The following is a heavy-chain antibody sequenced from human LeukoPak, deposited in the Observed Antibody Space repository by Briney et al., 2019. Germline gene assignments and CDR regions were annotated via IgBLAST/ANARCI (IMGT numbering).Heavy chain of an antibody. CDR1: GGSFSDYY. D-gene: IGHD1-26*01. Sequence: SETLSLTCAVYGGSFSDYYWSWIRQPPGKGLEWIGYIYYSGSTNYNPSLKSRVTISVDTSKNQFSLKLSSVTAADTAVYYCARDRVGATGNWFDPWGQGTLVTVSS. J-gene: IGHJ5*02. CDR2: IYYSGST. V-gene: IGHV4-59*01. CDR3: ARDRVGATGNWFDP.